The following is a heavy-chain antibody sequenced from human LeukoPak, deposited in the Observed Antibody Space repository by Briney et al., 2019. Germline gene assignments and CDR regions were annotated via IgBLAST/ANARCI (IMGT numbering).Heavy chain of an antibody. CDR3: TTYTGILGFDY. CDR1: GFTFSSYA. V-gene: IGHV3-23*01. Sequence: WGSLRLSCTASGFTFSSYAMSWVRQAPGKGLKWVSAIHPTEGTTFYADSVKGRFTTSRDNSKNTLYLQLNSLRAEDTAVYYCTTYTGILGFDYWGQGALVTVSS. CDR2: IHPTEGTT. J-gene: IGHJ4*02. D-gene: IGHD7-27*01.